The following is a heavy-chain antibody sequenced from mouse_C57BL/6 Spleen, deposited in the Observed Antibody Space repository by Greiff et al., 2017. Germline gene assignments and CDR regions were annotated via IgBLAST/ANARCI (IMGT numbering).Heavy chain of an antibody. Sequence: DVQLVESGGGLVKPGGSLKLSCAASGFTFSSYAMSWVRQTPEKRLEWVATISDGGSYTYYPDNVKGRFTISRDNAKNNLYLQMSHLKSEDTAIDYCARGVYDYGWYCDVWGTGTTVTVSS. CDR1: GFTFSSYA. CDR2: ISDGGSYT. CDR3: ARGVYDYGWYCDV. V-gene: IGHV5-4*01. D-gene: IGHD2-4*01. J-gene: IGHJ1*03.